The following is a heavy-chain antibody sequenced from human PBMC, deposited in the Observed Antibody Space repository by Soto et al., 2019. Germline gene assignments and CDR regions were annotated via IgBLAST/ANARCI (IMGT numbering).Heavy chain of an antibody. V-gene: IGHV3-33*01. CDR2: IWYDGSNK. Sequence: QVQLVESGGGVVQPGRSLRLSCAASGFTFSSYGMHWVRQAPGKGLEWVAVIWYDGSNKYYADSAKGRFTISRDKSKNTLYLQMNSLRAEDTAVYYCARGSGGCLIYREYGMDDLGQGTTVTVSS. D-gene: IGHD1-26*01. J-gene: IGHJ6*02. CDR3: ARGSGGCLIYREYGMDD. CDR1: GFTFSSYG.